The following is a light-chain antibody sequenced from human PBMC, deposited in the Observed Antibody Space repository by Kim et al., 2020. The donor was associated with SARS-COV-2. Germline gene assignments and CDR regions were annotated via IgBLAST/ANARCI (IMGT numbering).Light chain of an antibody. CDR1: QTLSSSY. Sequence: EIVLTQSPGTLSLSPGERATLSCRASQTLSSSYLAWYQQKPGQAPRLLIYGASKRATGIPDRFSGDGSGTDFTLTINRLEPEDFAVYYCHQYDFSPQTFGQGTKVDIK. J-gene: IGKJ2*01. V-gene: IGKV3-20*01. CDR2: GAS. CDR3: HQYDFSPQT.